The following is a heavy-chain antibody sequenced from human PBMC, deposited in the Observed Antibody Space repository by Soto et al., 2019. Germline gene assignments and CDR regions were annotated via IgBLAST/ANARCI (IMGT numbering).Heavy chain of an antibody. CDR2: IFHDGTA. V-gene: IGHV4-4*02. Sequence: KPSETLSLTCAVSGVSLTSGNWWTWVRQSPQRGLEYIGEIFHDGTANYYPSFERRVAMSVDTSRNQFSLKLTSVTAAGTAVYFCARLVYDTRLNYMYFDFWGPGTLVAVSS. CDR3: ARLVYDTRLNYMYFDF. D-gene: IGHD3-10*01. CDR1: GVSLTSGNW. J-gene: IGHJ4*02.